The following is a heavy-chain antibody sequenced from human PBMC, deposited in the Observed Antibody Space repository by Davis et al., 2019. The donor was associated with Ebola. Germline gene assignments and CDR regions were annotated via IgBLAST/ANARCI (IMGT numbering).Heavy chain of an antibody. CDR1: GFTFSRYC. D-gene: IGHD2-21*02. V-gene: IGHV3-74*01. CDR3: ARGVTTPGWYWHFDL. CDR2: IKSDGSST. J-gene: IGHJ2*01. Sequence: HTSGTLTLTCVASGFTFSRYCMHCVRQDPGKGLVWVSRIKSDGSSTSYADSVRGRFNISRDNAKNTMYLQMNSLRADDTAVYYCARGVTTPGWYWHFDLWGRGTLVTVSS.